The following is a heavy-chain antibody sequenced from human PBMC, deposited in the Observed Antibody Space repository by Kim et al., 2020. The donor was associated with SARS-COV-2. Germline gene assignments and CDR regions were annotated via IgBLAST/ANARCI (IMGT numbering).Heavy chain of an antibody. CDR2: T. J-gene: IGHJ6*02. CDR3: ARDVGNYNGMNN. D-gene: IGHD1-7*01. V-gene: IGHV3-53*01. Sequence: TYSPDSVKGRVTISRDNSKTTLYLQMNSLRAEDTAVYYCARDVGNYNGMNNWGQGTTVTVSS.